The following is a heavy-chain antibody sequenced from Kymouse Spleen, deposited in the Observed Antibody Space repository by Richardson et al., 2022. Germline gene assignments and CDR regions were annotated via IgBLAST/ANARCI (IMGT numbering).Heavy chain of an antibody. Sequence: QVQLQQWGAGLLKPSETLSLTCAVYGGSFSGYYWSWIRQPPGKGLEWIGEINHSGSTNYNPSLKSRVTISVDTSKNQFSLKLSSVTAADTAVYYCARHDILTGYYYGMDVWGQGTTVTVSS. CDR3: ARHDILTGYYYGMDV. CDR2: INHSGST. J-gene: IGHJ6*02. D-gene: IGHD3-9*01. V-gene: IGHV4-34*01. CDR1: GGSFSGYY.